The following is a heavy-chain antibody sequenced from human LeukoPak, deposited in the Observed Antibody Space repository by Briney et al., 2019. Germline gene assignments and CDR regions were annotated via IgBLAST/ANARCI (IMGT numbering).Heavy chain of an antibody. V-gene: IGHV3-30*04. J-gene: IGHJ4*02. Sequence: SLRLSCAASGFTFSNYAMHWVRQAPGKGLEWVAVISYDGSNKYYADSVKGRFTISRDNSKNTVYLQMNSLRAEDTAVYYCARGKWELNYWGQGTLVTVSS. CDR2: ISYDGSNK. CDR3: ARGKWELNY. CDR1: GFTFSNYA. D-gene: IGHD1-26*01.